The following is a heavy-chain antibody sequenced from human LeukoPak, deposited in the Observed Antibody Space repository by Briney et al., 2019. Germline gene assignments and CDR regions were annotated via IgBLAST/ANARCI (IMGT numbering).Heavy chain of an antibody. CDR3: ATDVDTAMVTHY. CDR2: ISYDGSNK. D-gene: IGHD5-18*01. J-gene: IGHJ4*02. Sequence: PGGSLRLSCAASGFTFSSYAMSWVRQAPGKGLEWVAVISYDGSNKYYADSVKGRFTISRDNSKNTLYLQMNSLRAEDTAVYYCATDVDTAMVTHYWGQGTLVTVSS. V-gene: IGHV3-30*03. CDR1: GFTFSSYA.